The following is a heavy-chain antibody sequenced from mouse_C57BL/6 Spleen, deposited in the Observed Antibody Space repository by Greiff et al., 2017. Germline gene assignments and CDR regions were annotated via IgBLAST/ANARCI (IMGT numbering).Heavy chain of an antibody. CDR1: GFSLTSYG. D-gene: IGHD1-1*01. Sequence: QVQLQQSGPGLVQPSQSLSITCTVSGFSLTSYGVHWVRQSPGKGLEWLGVIWSGGSTDNNAAFISRLSISKDNSKSQVFFKMNSLQADDTAIYYCARNSDYYGSTWFAYWGQGTLVTVSA. J-gene: IGHJ3*01. CDR2: IWSGGST. V-gene: IGHV2-2*01. CDR3: ARNSDYYGSTWFAY.